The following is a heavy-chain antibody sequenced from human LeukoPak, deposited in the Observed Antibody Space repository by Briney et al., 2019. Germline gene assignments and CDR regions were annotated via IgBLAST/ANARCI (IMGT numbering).Heavy chain of an antibody. CDR3: ARGDDDYGGRPYYYHYMDV. J-gene: IGHJ6*03. V-gene: IGHV3-30*04. CDR1: GFTFSSYA. Sequence: PGGSLRLSCAASGFTFSSYAMHWVRQAPGKGLEWVAVISYDGSNKYYADSVKGRFTISRDNSKNTLYLQMNSLRAEDTAVYYCARGDDDYGGRPYYYHYMDVWGKGTTVTVSS. CDR2: ISYDGSNK. D-gene: IGHD4-17*01.